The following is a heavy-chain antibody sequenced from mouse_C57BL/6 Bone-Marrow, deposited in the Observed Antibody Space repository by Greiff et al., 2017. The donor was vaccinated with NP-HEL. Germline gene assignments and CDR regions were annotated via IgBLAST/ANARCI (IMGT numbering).Heavy chain of an antibody. CDR1: GFTFSSYC. CDR3: ARRTGWFAY. V-gene: IGHV5-6*01. J-gene: IGHJ3*01. CDR2: ISSAGSYT. Sequence: EVHLLQSGADLVKPGASLKLSCAASGFTFSSYCMSWVRQTPDKRLEWVATISSAGSYTYYPESVKGRFTISRDNSKNTLYLQLSSLKSEDTAMYYCARRTGWFAYWGQGTRVTVSA.